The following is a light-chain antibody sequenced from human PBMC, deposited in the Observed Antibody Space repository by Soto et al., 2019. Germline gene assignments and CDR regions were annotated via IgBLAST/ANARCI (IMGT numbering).Light chain of an antibody. J-gene: IGKJ1*01. CDR2: GAS. CDR1: QSVSSSY. Sequence: ESVLTQSPGTLSLSPGERATLSCRASQSVSSSYLASYQQKPGQAPRLLIYGASSRATGIPDRFSGSGSGTDFTLTISXLEPEDFAVYYCQQYGSSRWTFDQGTKVDIK. CDR3: QQYGSSRWT. V-gene: IGKV3-20*01.